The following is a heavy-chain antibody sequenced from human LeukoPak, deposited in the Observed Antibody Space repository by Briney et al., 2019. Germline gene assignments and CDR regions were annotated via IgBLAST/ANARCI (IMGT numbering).Heavy chain of an antibody. Sequence: GGSLRLSCAASGFTLGDYAMHWVWHAPGKGLEWVSGISWNCGSIVYADSLKGRLTVSRDDAKNSLYLQVQSVRAGDAPVYYCAKEHMAFDPWAQGTLVTVPS. CDR3: AKEHMAFDP. CDR2: ISWNCGSI. J-gene: IGHJ5*02. V-gene: IGHV3-9*01. CDR1: GFTLGDYA. D-gene: IGHD5-24*01.